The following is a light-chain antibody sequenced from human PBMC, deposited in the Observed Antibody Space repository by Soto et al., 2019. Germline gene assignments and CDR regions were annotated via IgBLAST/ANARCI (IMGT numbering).Light chain of an antibody. CDR1: RSVSRY. V-gene: IGKV3-11*01. Sequence: EIVLTQAPATLSLSPGESATLSCRASRSVSRYLAWYQQKPGQAPRLLIYDASTRPTDIPARFSGSGSATDFTLTISILDHEDFAVYYCQQRSNSPFTFGQGTRLEIK. J-gene: IGKJ5*01. CDR3: QQRSNSPFT. CDR2: DAS.